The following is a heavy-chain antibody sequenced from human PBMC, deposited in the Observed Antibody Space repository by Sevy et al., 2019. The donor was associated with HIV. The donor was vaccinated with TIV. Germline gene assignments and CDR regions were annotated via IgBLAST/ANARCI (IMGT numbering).Heavy chain of an antibody. CDR2: IKQDGSEK. CDR1: GFTFSNYW. D-gene: IGHD3-22*01. J-gene: IGHJ4*02. V-gene: IGHV3-7*03. Sequence: GGSLRLSCAASGFTFSNYWMTWVRQVPGKGLEWVANIKQDGSEKYCVDSVKGRFTISRDNAKNSLYLQMNSLRAEDTAVYYCARGDYYYSRGDYCRYWGQGTLVTVTS. CDR3: ARGDYYYSRGDYCRY.